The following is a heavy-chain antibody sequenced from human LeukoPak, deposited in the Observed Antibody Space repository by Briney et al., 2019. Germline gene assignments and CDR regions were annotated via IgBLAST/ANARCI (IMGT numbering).Heavy chain of an antibody. V-gene: IGHV4-39*01. J-gene: IGHJ4*02. Sequence: SETLSLTCAVSGGSVSISSYYWGWIRQPPGKGLEWIGSIYYNGFTYYNASLKSRVTMSVDTSKNQFSLKLSSVTAADTAVYYCARQDDFWSGSSSFDFWGQGTPVTVSS. CDR1: GGSVSISSYY. CDR2: IYYNGFT. D-gene: IGHD3-3*01. CDR3: ARQDDFWSGSSSFDF.